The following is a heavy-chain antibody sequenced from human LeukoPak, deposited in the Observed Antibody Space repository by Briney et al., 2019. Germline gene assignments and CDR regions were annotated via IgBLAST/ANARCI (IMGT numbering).Heavy chain of an antibody. J-gene: IGHJ4*02. CDR1: GYTFTSYG. CDR3: ARTVGYCSSTSCHVFDY. V-gene: IGHV1-18*01. Sequence: ASVKVSCKASGYTFTSYGISWVRQAPGQGLEWMGWISAYNGNTNYAQKLQGRVTMTTDTSTSTAYMELRSLRSDDTAVYYCARTVGYCSSTSCHVFDYWGQGTLVTVSS. CDR2: ISAYNGNT. D-gene: IGHD2-2*01.